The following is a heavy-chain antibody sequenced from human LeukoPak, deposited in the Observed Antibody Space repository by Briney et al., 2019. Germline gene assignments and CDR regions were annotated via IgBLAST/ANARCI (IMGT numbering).Heavy chain of an antibody. CDR3: ARVLGGYYYYGMDV. V-gene: IGHV3-11*01. J-gene: IGHJ6*02. Sequence: GGCLRLFCAASGFTFSDYYMSWIRQAPRKGLLWVSYISSTGRTIYYADSVKGGFTISRDNAKNSLYLQMTSLRAEDTAVYYGARVLGGYYYYGMDVWGQGTTVTVSS. CDR2: ISSTGRTI. CDR1: GFTFSDYY. D-gene: IGHD7-27*01.